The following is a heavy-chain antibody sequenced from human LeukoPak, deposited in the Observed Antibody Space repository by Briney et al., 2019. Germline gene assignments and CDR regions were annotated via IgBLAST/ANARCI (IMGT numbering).Heavy chain of an antibody. CDR3: ASLRYFDSLFDY. CDR2: IYYSGST. Sequence: SETLSLTCTVSGGSISSYYWSWIRQPPGKGLEWIGYIYYSGSTNYNPSLKSRVTISVDTSKNQFSLKLSSVTAADTAVYYCASLRYFDSLFDYWGQGTLVTVSS. J-gene: IGHJ4*02. D-gene: IGHD3-9*01. CDR1: GGSISSYY. V-gene: IGHV4-59*08.